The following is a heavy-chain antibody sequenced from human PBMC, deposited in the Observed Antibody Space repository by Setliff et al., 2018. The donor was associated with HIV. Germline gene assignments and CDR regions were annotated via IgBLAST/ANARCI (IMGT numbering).Heavy chain of an antibody. CDR1: GGSISSSSYY. J-gene: IGHJ6*03. CDR3: ARVGEGSGTYYYYYYYMDV. D-gene: IGHD3-10*01. Sequence: PSETLSLTCTVSGGSISSSSYYWGWIRQPPGKGLEWIGSIYYSGSTYYNPSLKSRVTISVDTSTSTAYMELRSLRSDDTAVYYCARVGEGSGTYYYYYYYMDVWGKGTTVTV. CDR2: IYYSGST. V-gene: IGHV4-39*02.